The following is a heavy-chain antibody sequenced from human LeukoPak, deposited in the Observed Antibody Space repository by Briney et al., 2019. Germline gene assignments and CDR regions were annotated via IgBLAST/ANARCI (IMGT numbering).Heavy chain of an antibody. Sequence: SETLSLTCAVSGDSFSSGGYYWSWIRQPPGKGLEWIGEINHSGSTNYNPSLKSRVTISVDTSKNQFSLKLSSVTAADTAVYYCARSGSHGAFDIWGQGTMVTVSS. CDR1: GDSFSSGGYY. CDR3: ARSGSHGAFDI. CDR2: INHSGST. D-gene: IGHD1-26*01. V-gene: IGHV4-34*01. J-gene: IGHJ3*02.